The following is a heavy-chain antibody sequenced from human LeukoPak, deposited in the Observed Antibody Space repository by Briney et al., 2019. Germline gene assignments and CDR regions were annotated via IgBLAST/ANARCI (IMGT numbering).Heavy chain of an antibody. CDR1: GYTFPGYY. CDR3: ASRIVGADPTRAEYFQH. D-gene: IGHD1-26*01. V-gene: IGHV1-2*02. J-gene: IGHJ1*01. Sequence: ASVKVSCKASGYTFPGYYIHWVRQAPGQGLEWMGWINPYSGDTIYAQKFQGRVTMTREPSISTAYMELSSLTSDDAAVYYCASRIVGADPTRAEYFQHWGQGTLVTVSS. CDR2: INPYSGDT.